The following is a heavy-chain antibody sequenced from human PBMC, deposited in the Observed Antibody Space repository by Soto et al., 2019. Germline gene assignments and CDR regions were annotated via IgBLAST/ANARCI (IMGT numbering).Heavy chain of an antibody. CDR2: ISYDGSDK. CDR3: SKNRVFYDIVTGQYEIGYHGMDV. V-gene: IGHV3-30*18. J-gene: IGHJ6*02. D-gene: IGHD3-9*01. Sequence: QVHLVESGGGVVQPGRSLRLSCAASGFIFSSYGMHWVRQAPGKGLEWVAVISYDGSDKYFTDSVKGRFTISRDNSKNTLYLQMDSLRAEDTAVYYCSKNRVFYDIVTGQYEIGYHGMDVWGQGTTVTVSS. CDR1: GFIFSSYG.